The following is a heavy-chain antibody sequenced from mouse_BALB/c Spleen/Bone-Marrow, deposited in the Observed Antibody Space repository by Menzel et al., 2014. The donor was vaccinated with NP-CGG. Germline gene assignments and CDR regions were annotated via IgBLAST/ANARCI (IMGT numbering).Heavy chain of an antibody. CDR2: IYPSNGGT. J-gene: IGHJ3*01. CDR3: EGEDGSRFAY. V-gene: IGHV1-53*01. D-gene: IGHD2-3*01. CDR1: GYTFTSYY. Sequence: VQLLQSGAGLVKPGASVKLSCKASGYTFTSYYMYWVKQRPGQGLEWIGEIYPSNGGTNYNEKFKSKATLTADKSSSTPYMQLSGLESEASAVYCCEGEDGSRFAYWGQGTLVTVSA.